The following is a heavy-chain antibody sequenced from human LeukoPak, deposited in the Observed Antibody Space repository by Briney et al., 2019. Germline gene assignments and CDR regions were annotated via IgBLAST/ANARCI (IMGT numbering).Heavy chain of an antibody. CDR1: GGSISSSSYY. D-gene: IGHD1-26*01. J-gene: IGHJ4*02. V-gene: IGHV4-39*07. CDR2: IYHSGST. CDR3: ASRLVGATYFDY. Sequence: PSETLSLTCIVSGGSISSSSYYWGWIRQPPGKGLEWIGSIYHSGSTYYNPSLKSRVTISVDTSKNQFSLKLSSVTAADTAVYYCASRLVGATYFDYWGQGTLVTVSS.